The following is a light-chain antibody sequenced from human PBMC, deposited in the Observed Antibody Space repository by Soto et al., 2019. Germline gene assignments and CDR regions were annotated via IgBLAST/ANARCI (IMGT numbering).Light chain of an antibody. Sequence: QSVLTQPPSVSAAPGQKVTISCSGGSSNIGSSYASWYQQLPGAAPKLLIYDNDKRPSGIPDRFSGSTSGTSATLDITELQTGDEADYYCGTWDSRLSVWVFGGGTKLTVL. CDR1: SSNIGSSY. V-gene: IGLV1-51*01. J-gene: IGLJ3*02. CDR3: GTWDSRLSVWV. CDR2: DND.